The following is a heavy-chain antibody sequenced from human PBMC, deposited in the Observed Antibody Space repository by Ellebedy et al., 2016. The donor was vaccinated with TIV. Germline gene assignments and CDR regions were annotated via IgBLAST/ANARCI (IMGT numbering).Heavy chain of an antibody. CDR1: GYSFEYYW. Sequence: GESLKISXKGSGYSFEYYWISWVRQMPGKGLEWMGRIDPNDPSGSYTNYSPSFQGHVTISADKSITTAYLQWSSLKASDTAMYYCARHELGSNAAFDYWGQGTLVTAAS. CDR3: ARHELGSNAAFDY. D-gene: IGHD3-16*01. V-gene: IGHV5-10-1*01. J-gene: IGHJ4*02. CDR2: IDPNDPSGSYT.